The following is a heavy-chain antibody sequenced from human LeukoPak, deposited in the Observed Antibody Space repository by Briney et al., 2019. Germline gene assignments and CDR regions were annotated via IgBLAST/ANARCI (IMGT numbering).Heavy chain of an antibody. CDR2: INPNSGGT. J-gene: IGHJ6*02. Sequence: EASVKVSCRASGYTFTGYYMHWVRQAPGQGLEWMGWINPNSGGTNYAQKFQGRVTMTRDTSISTAYMELSRLRSDDTAVYYCTRHAQTYYYGMDVWGQGTTVTVSS. V-gene: IGHV1-2*02. CDR3: TRHAQTYYYGMDV. D-gene: IGHD2-2*01. CDR1: GYTFTGYY.